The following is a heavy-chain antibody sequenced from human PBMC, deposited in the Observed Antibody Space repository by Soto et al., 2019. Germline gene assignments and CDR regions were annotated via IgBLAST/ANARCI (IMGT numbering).Heavy chain of an antibody. Sequence: SETLSLTCTVSGGSISSGGYYWSWIRQHPGKGLEWIGYIYYSGSTYYNPSLKSRVTISLDTSKNQFSLKLSSVTAADTAVYYCARRYSSSFDFWGQGTLVTVSS. CDR1: GGSISSGGYY. V-gene: IGHV4-31*03. CDR3: ARRYSSSFDF. D-gene: IGHD6-13*01. J-gene: IGHJ4*02. CDR2: IYYSGST.